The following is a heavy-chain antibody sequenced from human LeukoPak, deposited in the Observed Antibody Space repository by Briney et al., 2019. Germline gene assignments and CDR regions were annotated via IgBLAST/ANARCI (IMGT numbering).Heavy chain of an antibody. J-gene: IGHJ5*02. CDR3: ARVGTERDTYNWFDP. CDR2: IYTSGST. D-gene: IGHD1-14*01. CDR1: GGSISSGSYY. Sequence: SETLSLTCTVSGGSISSGSYYWSWIRQPAGKGLEWIGRIYTSGSTNYNPSLKSRVTISVDTSKNQFSLKLSSVTAADTAVYYCARVGTERDTYNWFDPWGQGTLVTVSS. V-gene: IGHV4-61*02.